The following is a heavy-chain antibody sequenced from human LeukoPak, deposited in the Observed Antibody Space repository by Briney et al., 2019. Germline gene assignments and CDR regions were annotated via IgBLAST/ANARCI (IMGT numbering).Heavy chain of an antibody. CDR3: ARGHYYDSSGQLDY. CDR1: GGSISSGDYY. Sequence: SETLSLTCTVSGGSISSGDYYWRWIRQPPGKGLEWIGYIYYSGSTYYNPSLKSRVTISVDTSKNQFSLKLSSVTAADTAVYYCARGHYYDSSGQLDYWGQGTLVTVSS. V-gene: IGHV4-30-4*01. J-gene: IGHJ4*02. D-gene: IGHD3-22*01. CDR2: IYYSGST.